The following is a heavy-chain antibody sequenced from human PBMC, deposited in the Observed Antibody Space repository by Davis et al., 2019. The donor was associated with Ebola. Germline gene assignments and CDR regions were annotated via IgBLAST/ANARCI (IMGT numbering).Heavy chain of an antibody. CDR2: IKQDGSQT. D-gene: IGHD3-3*01. CDR1: GFTFSNYW. V-gene: IGHV3-7*01. CDR3: ARSYYDFWSGYYRGYYYGMDV. J-gene: IGHJ6*02. Sequence: GGSLRLSCAASGFTFSNYWMNWVRQVPGKGLEWVANIKQDGSQTNYGDSVKGRFTIFRDNAKNSLYLQMNSLRAEDTAVYYCARSYYDFWSGYYRGYYYGMDVWGQGTTVTVSS.